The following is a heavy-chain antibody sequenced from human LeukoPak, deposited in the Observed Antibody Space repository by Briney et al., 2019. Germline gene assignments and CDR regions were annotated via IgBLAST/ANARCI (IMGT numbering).Heavy chain of an antibody. D-gene: IGHD2-2*01. CDR1: GFTFDDCG. V-gene: IGHV3-23*01. CDR3: AKDRHAPGRYCSSTSCFPFDS. Sequence: GGSLRLSCAASGFTFDDCGMSWVRQAPGKGLEWVSGISGSGGSTYYADSVKGRFTISRDNTKNTLYLQMNSLRAEDTAVYYCAKDRHAPGRYCSSTSCFPFDSWGQGTLVTVSS. CDR2: ISGSGGST. J-gene: IGHJ5*01.